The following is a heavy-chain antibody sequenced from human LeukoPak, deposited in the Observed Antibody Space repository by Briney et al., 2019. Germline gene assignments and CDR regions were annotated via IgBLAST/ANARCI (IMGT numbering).Heavy chain of an antibody. CDR1: GGSISSSSYY. CDR2: IYYSGST. Sequence: PSETLSLTCTVSGGSISSSSYYWGWIRQPPGKGLEWIGNIYYSGSTYYNPSLKSRVTISVDTSKNQFSLKLSSVTAADTAVYYCARDQVDGSGSYYKFDPWGQGTLVTVSS. V-gene: IGHV4-39*07. J-gene: IGHJ5*02. CDR3: ARDQVDGSGSYYKFDP. D-gene: IGHD3-10*01.